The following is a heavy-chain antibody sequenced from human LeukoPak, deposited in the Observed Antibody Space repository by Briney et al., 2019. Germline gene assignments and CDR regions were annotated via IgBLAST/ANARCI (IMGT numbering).Heavy chain of an antibody. D-gene: IGHD3-22*01. Sequence: GRSLRLYCAASGFTVGSGARRCINQAPGKGLEWVAVISYDGSNKYYADSVKGRFTISRDNSKNTLYLQMNSLRAEDTAAYYCAEGRYDSSGYYRYWGQGTLVTVSS. CDR2: ISYDGSNK. CDR1: GFTVGSGA. J-gene: IGHJ4*02. V-gene: IGHV3-30*11. CDR3: AEGRYDSSGYYRY.